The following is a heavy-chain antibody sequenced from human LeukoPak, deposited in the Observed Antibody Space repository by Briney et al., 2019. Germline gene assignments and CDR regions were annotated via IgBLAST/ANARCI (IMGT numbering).Heavy chain of an antibody. Sequence: GGSLRLSCAASGFTFSSYWMSWVRQAPGKGLEWVANIKQDGSEKYYVDSVKGRFTISRDNAKNSLYLQMNSLRAEDTAVYYCARVRAMGSYGSRWFDPWGQGTLVTVSS. J-gene: IGHJ5*02. CDR3: ARVRAMGSYGSRWFDP. CDR2: IKQDGSEK. CDR1: GFTFSSYW. V-gene: IGHV3-7*01. D-gene: IGHD5-18*01.